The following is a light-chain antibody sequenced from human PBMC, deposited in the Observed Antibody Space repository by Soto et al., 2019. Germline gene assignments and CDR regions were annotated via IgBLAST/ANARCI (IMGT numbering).Light chain of an antibody. CDR3: QQCGNSPPWT. CDR2: GAS. J-gene: IGKJ1*01. V-gene: IGKV3-20*01. CDR1: QSVSNNY. Sequence: EIVSTQSPATLSLSPGEGATLSCRASQSVSNNYLAWYQQKPGQAPRLLIYGASNRATGIPDRFSGSGSETDFTLTISRLEPEDFAVYYCQQCGNSPPWTFGQGTKVDI.